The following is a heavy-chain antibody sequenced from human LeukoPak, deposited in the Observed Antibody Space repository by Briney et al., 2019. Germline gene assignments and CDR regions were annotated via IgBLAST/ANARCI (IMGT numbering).Heavy chain of an antibody. D-gene: IGHD6-19*01. J-gene: IGHJ4*02. CDR3: AKGRDSSGWYPFDY. V-gene: IGHV3-23*01. CDR2: ISGSGGST. CDR1: GFTFSSYA. Sequence: GGSLRLSCAASGFTFSSYAMSWVRQAPGKGLEWVSAISGSGGSTYYADSVKGRFTITRDNSKNTLYLQMNSLRAEDTAVYYCAKGRDSSGWYPFDYWGQGTLVTVSS.